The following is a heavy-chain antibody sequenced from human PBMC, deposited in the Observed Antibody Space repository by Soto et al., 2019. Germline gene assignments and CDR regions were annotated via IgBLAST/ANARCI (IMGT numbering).Heavy chain of an antibody. CDR2: IIPIFGTA. CDR3: ARDRRDSSANPGAFDI. Sequence: WASVKVSCKASGGTFSSYAISWVRQAPGQGLEWMGGIIPIFGTANYAQKLQGRVTMTTDTSTSTAYMELRSLRSDDTAVYYCARDRRDSSANPGAFDIWGQGTMVTVSS. J-gene: IGHJ3*02. D-gene: IGHD3-22*01. V-gene: IGHV1-69*05. CDR1: GGTFSSYA.